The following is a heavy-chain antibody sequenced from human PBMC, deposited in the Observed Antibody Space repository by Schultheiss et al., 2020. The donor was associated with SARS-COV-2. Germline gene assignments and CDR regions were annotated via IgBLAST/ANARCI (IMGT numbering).Heavy chain of an antibody. J-gene: IGHJ4*02. CDR3: ARENTDYRFVAY. D-gene: IGHD4/OR15-4a*01. CDR2: INHSGST. CDR1: GGSFSGYY. Sequence: SQTLSLTCAVYGGSFSGYYWSWIRQPPGKGLEWIGEINHSGSTNYNPSLKSRVTISVDTSKNQFSLKLSSVTDADTAVYYCARENTDYRFVAYWGQGTLVTVSS. V-gene: IGHV4-34*01.